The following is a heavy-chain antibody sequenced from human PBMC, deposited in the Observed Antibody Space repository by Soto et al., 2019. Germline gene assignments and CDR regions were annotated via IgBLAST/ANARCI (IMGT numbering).Heavy chain of an antibody. D-gene: IGHD3-22*01. Sequence: EVQLLESGGGLVQPGGSLRLSCAASGFTFSSYAMSWVRQAPGKGLEWVSAISGSGGSTYYADSVKGRFTISRDNSKNTLYLQMNSMRAEDTAVYYCAKDQTYYYDSSGPQGIDYWGQGTLVTVSS. CDR2: ISGSGGST. J-gene: IGHJ4*02. CDR3: AKDQTYYYDSSGPQGIDY. V-gene: IGHV3-23*01. CDR1: GFTFSSYA.